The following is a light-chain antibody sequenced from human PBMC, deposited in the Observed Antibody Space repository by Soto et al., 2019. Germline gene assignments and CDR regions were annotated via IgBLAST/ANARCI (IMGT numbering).Light chain of an antibody. V-gene: IGKV3-20*01. J-gene: IGKJ4*01. CDR3: QQYDSSPLT. CDR1: QSVSTSY. CDR2: GAS. Sequence: EIVLTLSPDTLSLSPGERATLSCRASQSVSTSYLAWYQQKPGQAPRLLIYGASSRATGIPDRFSGSGSVTDFTLTISRLEPEDFAVYYCQQYDSSPLTFGGGSKVEIK.